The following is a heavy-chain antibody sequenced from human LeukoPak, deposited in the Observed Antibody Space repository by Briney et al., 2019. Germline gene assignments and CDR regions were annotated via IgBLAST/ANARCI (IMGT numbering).Heavy chain of an antibody. V-gene: IGHV4-59*12. CDR1: GGSISSYY. CDR3: ARLHMGYCSSTSCFAFDY. CDR2: IYYSGST. D-gene: IGHD2-2*01. J-gene: IGHJ4*02. Sequence: SETLSLTCTVSGGSISSYYWSWIRQPPGKGLEWIGYIYYSGSTNYNPSLKSRVTISVDTSKNQFSLKLSSVTAADTAVYYCARLHMGYCSSTSCFAFDYWGQGTLVTVSS.